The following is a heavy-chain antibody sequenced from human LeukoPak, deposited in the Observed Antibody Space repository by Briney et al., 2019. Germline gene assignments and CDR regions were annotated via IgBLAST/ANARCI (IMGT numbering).Heavy chain of an antibody. CDR1: GFTFGSYW. V-gene: IGHV3-74*01. CDR2: INSDGSST. CDR3: ASTNRLDY. D-gene: IGHD2/OR15-2a*01. J-gene: IGHJ4*02. Sequence: GGSLRLSCAASGFTFGSYWMHWVRQVPGKGPVWVSRINSDGSSTSYADSVKGRFTISRDNAKNTLYLQINSLRVEDTAVYYCASTNRLDYWGQGTLVTVSP.